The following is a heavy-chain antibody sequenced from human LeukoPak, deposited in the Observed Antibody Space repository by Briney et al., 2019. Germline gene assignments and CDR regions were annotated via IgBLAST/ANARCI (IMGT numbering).Heavy chain of an antibody. CDR3: ARQVDSTMALPDY. CDR2: ISTYNGHT. Sequence: ASVNVSCKTSGCTFLSYGCTWVRQAPAQGREWMGWISTYNGHTNYAQKLQGRITMTTDTSTSTAYRELRSLRSDDTAVYYCARQVDSTMALPDYWGQGTLVTVST. V-gene: IGHV1-18*01. CDR1: GCTFLSYG. J-gene: IGHJ4*02. D-gene: IGHD3-10*01.